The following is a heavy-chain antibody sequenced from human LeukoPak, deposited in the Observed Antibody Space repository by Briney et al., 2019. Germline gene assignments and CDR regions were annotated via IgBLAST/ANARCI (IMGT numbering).Heavy chain of an antibody. J-gene: IGHJ4*02. Sequence: PGGSLRLSCAASGFTFSNYGVHWVRQAPGKGLEWVAVISYDGSNKKYADSVTGRFTISRDNSKNTVYLQMNSLRAEDTAVYYCARVCCSSTSCYSPLFDYWGQGTLVTVSS. CDR3: ARVCCSSTSCYSPLFDY. D-gene: IGHD2-2*01. CDR2: ISYDGSNK. V-gene: IGHV3-30*03. CDR1: GFTFSNYG.